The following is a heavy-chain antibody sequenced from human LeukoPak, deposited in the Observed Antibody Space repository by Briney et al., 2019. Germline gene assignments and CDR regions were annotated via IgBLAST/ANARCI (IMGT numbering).Heavy chain of an antibody. V-gene: IGHV4-4*02. CDR2: IYHSGST. Sequence: SETLSLTCDVSGGSISSSHWWSWVRQSPGKGLEWIGEIYHSGSTNYNPSLKSRVTILLNKSKNQFSLKLNSMTAADTAMYYCARERGYYYDSSGYYANAFDIWGQGTMVTVSS. J-gene: IGHJ3*02. CDR3: ARERGYYYDSSGYYANAFDI. CDR1: GGSISSSHW. D-gene: IGHD3-22*01.